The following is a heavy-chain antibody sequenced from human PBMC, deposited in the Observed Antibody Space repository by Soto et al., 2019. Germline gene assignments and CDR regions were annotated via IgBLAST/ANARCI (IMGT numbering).Heavy chain of an antibody. CDR2: IRSKAYGGTT. Sequence: SLRLSCTASGXTFGDYAMSWVRQAPGKGLEWVGFIRSKAYGGTTEYAASVKGRFTISRDDSKSIAYLQMNSLKTEDTAVYHCNRVMGIAVAGTLIYHFDYWGQGPLGTVS. CDR1: GXTFGDYA. D-gene: IGHD6-19*01. V-gene: IGHV3-49*04. J-gene: IGHJ4*02. CDR3: NRVMGIAVAGTLIYHFDY.